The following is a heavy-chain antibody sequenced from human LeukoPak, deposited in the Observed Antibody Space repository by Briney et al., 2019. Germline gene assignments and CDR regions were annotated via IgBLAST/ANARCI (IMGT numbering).Heavy chain of an antibody. CDR1: GFSLSTSGVG. CDR3: AHRYPGYSGYDGRDYFDY. CDR2: IYWDDDK. Sequence: SGPTLVKPTPSLTLTCTFSGFSLSTSGVGVGWIRQPPGKALEWLALIYWDDDKRYSPSLKSRLTITKDTSKNQVVLTMTNMDPVDTATYYCAHRYPGYSGYDGRDYFDYWGQGTLVTVSS. D-gene: IGHD5-12*01. V-gene: IGHV2-5*02. J-gene: IGHJ4*02.